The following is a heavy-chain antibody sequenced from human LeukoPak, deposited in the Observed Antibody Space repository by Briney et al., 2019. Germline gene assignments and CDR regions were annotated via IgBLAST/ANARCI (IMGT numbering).Heavy chain of an antibody. Sequence: PSETLSLTCTVSGGSISSGDYYWSWIRQPPGKGLEWIGYIYYSGSTYYNPSLRSRVTISVDTSKNQFSLKLSSVTAADTAVYYCAREILHSNRGLDYWGQGALVTVSS. CDR2: IYYSGST. V-gene: IGHV4-30-4*01. CDR3: AREILHSNRGLDY. J-gene: IGHJ4*02. CDR1: GGSISSGDYY. D-gene: IGHD4-11*01.